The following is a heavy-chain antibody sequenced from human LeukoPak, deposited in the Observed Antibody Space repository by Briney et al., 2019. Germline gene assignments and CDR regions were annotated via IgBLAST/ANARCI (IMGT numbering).Heavy chain of an antibody. J-gene: IGHJ3*02. CDR3: ARVLPSTGYAFDI. Sequence: GGSLRLSCAASGFTFSSYGMHWVRQAPGKGLEWVAVISYDGSNKYYADSVKGRFTISRDNSKNTLYLQMNSLRAEDTAVYYCARVLPSTGYAFDIWGQGTMVTVSS. D-gene: IGHD5/OR15-5a*01. CDR2: ISYDGSNK. CDR1: GFTFSSYG. V-gene: IGHV3-30*03.